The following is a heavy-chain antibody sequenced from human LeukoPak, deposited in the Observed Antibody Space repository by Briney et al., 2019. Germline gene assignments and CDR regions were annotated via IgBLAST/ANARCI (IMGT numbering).Heavy chain of an antibody. CDR3: ARQYSYGSFDY. CDR1: GGSISSSSYY. D-gene: IGHD5-18*01. CDR2: IYYSGST. Sequence: SETLSLTCTVSGGSISSSSYYWGWIRQPPGKGLEWIGSIYYSGSTYYNPSLKSRVTISVDTSKNHFSLKLISVTCAATAVYYCARQYSYGSFDYWGPGTMVTVSS. J-gene: IGHJ4*02. V-gene: IGHV4-39*01.